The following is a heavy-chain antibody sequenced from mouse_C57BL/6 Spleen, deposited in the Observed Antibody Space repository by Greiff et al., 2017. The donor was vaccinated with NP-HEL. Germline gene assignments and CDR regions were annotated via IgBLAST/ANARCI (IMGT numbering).Heavy chain of an antibody. Sequence: VQLQQSGPELVKPGASVKISCKASGYAFSSSWMNWVKQRPGKGLEWIGRLYPGDGDTNYNGKFKGKATLTADKSSSTAYMQLSSLTSEDSAVYFCAREPTVTTVVSRFDVWGTGTTVTVSS. CDR1: GYAFSSSW. D-gene: IGHD1-1*01. CDR3: AREPTVTTVVSRFDV. CDR2: LYPGDGDT. V-gene: IGHV1-82*01. J-gene: IGHJ1*03.